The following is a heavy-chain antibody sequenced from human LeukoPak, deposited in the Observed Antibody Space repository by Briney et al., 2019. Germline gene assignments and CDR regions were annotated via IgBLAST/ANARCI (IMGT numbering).Heavy chain of an antibody. Sequence: SETLSLTCAVYGGSLSGYYWSWIRQPPGKGLEWIGEINHSGSTNYNPSLKSRVTISVDTSKNQFSLKLSSVTAADTAVYYCARVSSYYDSSGYYYFDYWGQGTLVTVSS. CDR1: GGSLSGYY. CDR2: INHSGST. J-gene: IGHJ4*02. CDR3: ARVSSYYDSSGYYYFDY. D-gene: IGHD3-22*01. V-gene: IGHV4-34*01.